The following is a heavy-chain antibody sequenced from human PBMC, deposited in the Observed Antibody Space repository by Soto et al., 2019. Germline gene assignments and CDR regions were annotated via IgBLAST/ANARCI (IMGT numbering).Heavy chain of an antibody. CDR3: AGDRSGGDLYYGMDV. V-gene: IGHV4-59*01. CDR1: GGSISSYY. J-gene: IGHJ6*02. D-gene: IGHD3-10*01. Sequence: QVQLQESGPGPVKPSETLSLTCTVSGGSISSYYWSWIRQPPGKGLEWIGYIYYSGSTNYNPSLKSRVTISVDTSKNRFSLKLSSVTAADTAVYYCAGDRSGGDLYYGMDVWGQGTTFTVSS. CDR2: IYYSGST.